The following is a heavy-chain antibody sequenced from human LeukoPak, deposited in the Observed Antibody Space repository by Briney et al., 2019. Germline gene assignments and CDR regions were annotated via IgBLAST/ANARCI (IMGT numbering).Heavy chain of an antibody. CDR3: VRDGDAYNFDW. CDR1: GFPFSPFW. J-gene: IGHJ4*02. D-gene: IGHD5-24*01. Sequence: PGGSLKLSCAASGFPFSPFWMHWVRQGPGKGLEWVSRIKGDGTYKNYAESVRGRFTISRDNAKNTLSLRMNSLRAEDTAVYFCVRDGDAYNFDWWGQGVLVTVSS. V-gene: IGHV3-74*01. CDR2: IKGDGTYK.